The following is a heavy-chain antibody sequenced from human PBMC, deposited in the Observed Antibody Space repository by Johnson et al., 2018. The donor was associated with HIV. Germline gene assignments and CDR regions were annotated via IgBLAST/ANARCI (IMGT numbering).Heavy chain of an antibody. D-gene: IGHD3-16*01. V-gene: IGHV3-66*04. CDR3: ARQGGRVCYAVDI. Sequence: MQLVESGGDLVKPGGSLRLSCVASGFVFSDSHMSWIRQAPGKGLEWVSVIYTGDSTYYADSVKGRFSISRDNSKNTVYLQMNSLRADDTALYYCARQGGRVCYAVDIWGPGTMVTVSS. J-gene: IGHJ3*02. CDR1: GFVFSDSH. CDR2: IYTGDST.